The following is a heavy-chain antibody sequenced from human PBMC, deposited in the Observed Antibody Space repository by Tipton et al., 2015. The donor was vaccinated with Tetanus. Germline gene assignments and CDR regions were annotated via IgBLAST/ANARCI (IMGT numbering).Heavy chain of an antibody. D-gene: IGHD2-15*01. J-gene: IGHJ3*02. Sequence: TLSLTCTVSGGSVSSGSYYWSWIRQPPGKGLEWIGYIYYSGSTNYNPSLKSRVTTSVDTSKNQFSLKLSSVTAADTAVYYCARDRRWYCSGGSCFRAFDIWGQGTMVTVSS. CDR2: IYYSGST. V-gene: IGHV4-61*01. CDR3: ARDRRWYCSGGSCFRAFDI. CDR1: GGSVSSGSYY.